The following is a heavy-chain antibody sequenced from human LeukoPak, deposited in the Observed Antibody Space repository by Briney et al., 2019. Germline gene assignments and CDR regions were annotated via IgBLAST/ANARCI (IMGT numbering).Heavy chain of an antibody. CDR2: IYYSGST. Sequence: PSETLSLTCTVSGGSISSYYWSWIRQPPGKGLEWIGYIYYSGSTNYNPSLKSRVTISVDTSKNQFSLKLSSVTAADTAVYYCARGGYDILTGSGFFGYWGQGTLVTVSS. V-gene: IGHV4-59*01. D-gene: IGHD3-9*01. J-gene: IGHJ4*02. CDR3: ARGGYDILTGSGFFGY. CDR1: GGSISSYY.